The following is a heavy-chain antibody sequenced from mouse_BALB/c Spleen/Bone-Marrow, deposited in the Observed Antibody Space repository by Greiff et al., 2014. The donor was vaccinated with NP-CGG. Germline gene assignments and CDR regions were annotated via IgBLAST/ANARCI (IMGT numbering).Heavy chain of an antibody. D-gene: IGHD1-1*01. Sequence: DVQLEESGGGLVQPKGSLKLSCAASGFTFNTHAMNWVRQAPGKGLEWVARIRNGSNNYATYYADSVKDRFTISRDDSQSKLYLQMNNLKTEDTAMYYCGSSAYGSKFAYWGQGTLVTVSA. CDR1: GFTFNTHA. CDR2: IRNGSNNYAT. J-gene: IGHJ3*01. V-gene: IGHV10-1*02. CDR3: GSSAYGSKFAY.